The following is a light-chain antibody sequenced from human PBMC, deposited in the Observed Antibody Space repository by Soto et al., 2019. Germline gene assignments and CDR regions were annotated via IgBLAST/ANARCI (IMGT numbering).Light chain of an antibody. J-gene: IGLJ3*02. CDR3: AAWDDSLNGHGV. CDR2: TNN. CDR1: SSNIGSNI. V-gene: IGLV1-44*01. Sequence: QSVLTQPPSASGTPGQRVTISCPGSSSNIGSNIVNWYQQLPGTAPKLLIYTNNQRPSGVPDRFSGSKSGTSASLAISGLQSEDEADYYCAAWDDSLNGHGVFGGGTKVTVL.